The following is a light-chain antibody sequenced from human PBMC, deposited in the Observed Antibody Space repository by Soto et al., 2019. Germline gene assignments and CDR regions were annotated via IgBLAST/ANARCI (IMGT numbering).Light chain of an antibody. V-gene: IGKV1-12*01. J-gene: IGKJ5*01. CDR3: QQAASCPIT. CDR2: TGS. Sequence: DIQMTQSPSYVSSSVGDRVTITCRASQGIKNWLAWYQQKPGKAPNLLIYTGSSLQSGVPSRFSGSGYGTDFTLTIKSLQPEDFATYYCQQAASCPITFGQGTRLEIK. CDR1: QGIKNW.